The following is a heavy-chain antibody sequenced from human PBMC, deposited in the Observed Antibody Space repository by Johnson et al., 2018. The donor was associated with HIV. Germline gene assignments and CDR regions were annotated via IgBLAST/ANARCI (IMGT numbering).Heavy chain of an antibody. CDR3: ARYSSSWYHAFDI. D-gene: IGHD6-13*01. CDR2: ISGSGENT. CDR1: GFSFANYA. Sequence: VQLVESGGGLVKPGGSPRLSCAASGFSFANYAMSWVRQAPGKGLEWVAGISGSGENTHYADSVKGRFTISRDNAKNSLYLQMNSLRAEDTAVYYCARYSSSWYHAFDIWGQGTMVTVSS. J-gene: IGHJ3*02. V-gene: IGHV3-23*04.